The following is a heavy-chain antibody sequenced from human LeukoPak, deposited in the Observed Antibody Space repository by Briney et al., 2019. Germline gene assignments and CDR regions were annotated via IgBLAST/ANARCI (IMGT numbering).Heavy chain of an antibody. V-gene: IGHV1-18*01. J-gene: IGHJ5*02. CDR1: GYTFTSYG. CDR3: ARAGRILFGDIVVVVAATERGNWFDP. D-gene: IGHD2-15*01. Sequence: ASVKVSCKASGYTFTSYGISWVRQAPGQGLEWMGWISAYNGKTNYAQKLQGRVTMTTDTSTSTAYMELRSLRSDDTAVYYCARAGRILFGDIVVVVAATERGNWFDPWGQGTLVTVSS. CDR2: ISAYNGKT.